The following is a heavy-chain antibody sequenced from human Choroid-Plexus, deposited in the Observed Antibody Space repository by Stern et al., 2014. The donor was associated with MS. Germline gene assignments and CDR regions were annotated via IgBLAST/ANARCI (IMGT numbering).Heavy chain of an antibody. CDR3: AKDRQYLTFFFDF. CDR2: ISYDGSK. Sequence: VQLVGSGGGGVQRGRALRRSCAASGFSFSSFGMHWVRQAPGKGLEWAALISYDGSKDYADSVKGRFAISRDNSKNTLYLQMNSLRAEDTAVYYCAKDRQYLTFFFDFWGQGSLVTVSS. J-gene: IGHJ4*02. CDR1: GFSFSSFG. V-gene: IGHV3-30*18. D-gene: IGHD2/OR15-2a*01.